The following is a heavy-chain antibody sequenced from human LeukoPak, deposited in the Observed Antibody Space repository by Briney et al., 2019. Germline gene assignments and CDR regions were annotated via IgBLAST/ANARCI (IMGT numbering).Heavy chain of an antibody. J-gene: IGHJ4*02. CDR2: ISWNSGSI. V-gene: IGHV3-9*01. D-gene: IGHD5-18*01. Sequence: GGSLRLSCAASGFTFDDYAMHWVRQAPGKGLEGVSGISWNSGSIGYADSVKGRFTISRDNAKNSLYLQMNSLRAEGTALYYCAKDIEGYSYGSGYFDYWGQGTLVTVSS. CDR3: AKDIEGYSYGSGYFDY. CDR1: GFTFDDYA.